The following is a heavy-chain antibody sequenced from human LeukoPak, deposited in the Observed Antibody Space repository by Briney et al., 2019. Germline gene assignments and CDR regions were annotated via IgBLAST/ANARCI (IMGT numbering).Heavy chain of an antibody. J-gene: IGHJ3*02. CDR2: INHSGSA. CDR1: GGSISSYY. V-gene: IGHV4-34*01. CDR3: ASLGGYGGPPRAFDI. Sequence: SETLSLTCTVSGGSISSYYWSWIRQPPGKGLEWIGEINHSGSANHNPSLKSRVTISVDTSKNQFSLKLSSVTAADTAVYYCASLGGYGGPPRAFDIWGQGTMVTVSS. D-gene: IGHD4-23*01.